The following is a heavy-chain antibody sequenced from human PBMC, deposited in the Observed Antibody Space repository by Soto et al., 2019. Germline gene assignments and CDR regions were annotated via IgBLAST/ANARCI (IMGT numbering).Heavy chain of an antibody. V-gene: IGHV4-59*08. CDR1: GCSISSYY. D-gene: IGHD6-13*01. J-gene: IGHJ6*02. CDR2: IYYSGST. Sequence: SETLSLTCTVSGCSISSYYWSWILQPPGKGLEWIGYIYYSGSTNYNPSLKSRVTISVDTSKNQFSLKLSSVTAADTAVYYCARLYSSSWYRGHYYYGMDVWGQGTTVT. CDR3: ARLYSSSWYRGHYYYGMDV.